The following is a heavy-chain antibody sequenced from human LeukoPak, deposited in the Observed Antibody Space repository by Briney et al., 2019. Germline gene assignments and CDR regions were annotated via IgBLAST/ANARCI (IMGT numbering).Heavy chain of an antibody. CDR3: ARGGIGYYYDSSADY. CDR2: INPNSGGT. CDR1: GYTFTGYY. J-gene: IGHJ4*02. Sequence: ASVKVSCKASGYTFTGYYMHWVRQAPGQGLEWMGWINPNSGGTNYAQKFQGRVTMTRDTSISTAYMELSRLRSDDTAVYYCARGGIGYYYDSSADYWGQGTLVTVSS. V-gene: IGHV1-2*02. D-gene: IGHD3-22*01.